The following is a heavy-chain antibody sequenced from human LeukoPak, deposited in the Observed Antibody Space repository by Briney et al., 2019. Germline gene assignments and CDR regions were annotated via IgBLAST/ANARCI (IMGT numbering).Heavy chain of an antibody. D-gene: IGHD3-16*02. Sequence: SETLSLTCAVYGGSFSGYYWSWIRQPPGKGLEWIGEINHSGSTNYNPSLKSRVTISVDTSKNQFSLKLSSVTAADTAVYYCARAEIKLSNQRRYYFDYWGHGTLVTVYS. CDR3: ARAEIKLSNQRRYYFDY. J-gene: IGHJ4*01. CDR2: INHSGST. CDR1: GGSFSGYY. V-gene: IGHV4-34*01.